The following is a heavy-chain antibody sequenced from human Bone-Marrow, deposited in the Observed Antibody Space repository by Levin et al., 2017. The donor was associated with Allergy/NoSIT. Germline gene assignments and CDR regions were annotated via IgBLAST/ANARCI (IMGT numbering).Heavy chain of an antibody. V-gene: IGHV3-30-3*01. Sequence: GESLKISCAASGFTFSSYAMHWVRQAPGKGLEWVAVISYDGSNKYYADSVKGRFTISRDNSKNTLYLQMNSLRAEDTAVYYCARAKFHPRYYYDSSGYELNDPWGQGTLVTVSS. CDR3: ARAKFHPRYYYDSSGYELNDP. CDR1: GFTFSSYA. J-gene: IGHJ5*02. CDR2: ISYDGSNK. D-gene: IGHD3-22*01.